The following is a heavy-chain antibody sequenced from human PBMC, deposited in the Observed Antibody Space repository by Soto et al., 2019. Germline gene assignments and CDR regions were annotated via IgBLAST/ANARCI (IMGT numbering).Heavy chain of an antibody. J-gene: IGHJ4*02. D-gene: IGHD5-18*01. CDR2: ISYDGSNK. CDR3: AKEKRIGYNYGKVPYYFDY. Sequence: PGGSLRLSYAASGFTFSSYGMHWVRQAPGKGLEWVAVISYDGSNKYYADSVKGRFTISRDNSKNTLYLQMNSLRAEDTAVYYCAKEKRIGYNYGKVPYYFDYWGQGTLVTVSS. CDR1: GFTFSSYG. V-gene: IGHV3-30*18.